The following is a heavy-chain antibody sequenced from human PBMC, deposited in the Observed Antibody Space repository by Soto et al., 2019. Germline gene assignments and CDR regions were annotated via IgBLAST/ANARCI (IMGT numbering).Heavy chain of an antibody. CDR3: ARFTYKSGFNCFDP. D-gene: IGHD5-12*01. CDR1: GASINSDY. V-gene: IGHV4-59*03. CDR2: IYHMGGT. J-gene: IGHJ5*02. Sequence: DTLSLTCTVSGASINSDYWSWIRQSPGKGLEWIGYIYHMGGTDYNPSLKSRVTISIDKSKNQFSLNLRSVTAADTAVYFCARFTYKSGFNCFDPWGQRTQVTVSS.